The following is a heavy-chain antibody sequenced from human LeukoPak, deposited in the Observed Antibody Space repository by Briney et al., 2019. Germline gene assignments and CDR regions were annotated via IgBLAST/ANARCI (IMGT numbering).Heavy chain of an antibody. CDR1: GGSISSGGYH. J-gene: IGHJ4*02. CDR3: ARSPITIFGVVYYFDY. V-gene: IGHV4-31*03. D-gene: IGHD3-3*01. Sequence: SQTLSLTCTVSGGSISSGGYHWSWIRQHPGKGLEWIGYIYYSGSTYYNPSLKSRVTISVDTSKNQFSLKLSSVTAADTAVYYCARSPITIFGVVYYFDYWGQGTLVTVSS. CDR2: IYYSGST.